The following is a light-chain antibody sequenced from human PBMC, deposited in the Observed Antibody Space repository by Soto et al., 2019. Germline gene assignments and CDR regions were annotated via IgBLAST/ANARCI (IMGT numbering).Light chain of an antibody. J-gene: IGKJ4*01. CDR2: GAS. CDR3: QQRSAWPLT. CDR1: QSVSSSY. V-gene: IGKV3D-20*02. Sequence: EIVLTQSPGTLSFSPGGRATLSCMASQSVSSSYLAWYQQKPGQAPRLLIYGASNRATGIPARFSGSGSGTDFTLTISSLEPEDFAVYYCQQRSAWPLTFGGGGMVDIK.